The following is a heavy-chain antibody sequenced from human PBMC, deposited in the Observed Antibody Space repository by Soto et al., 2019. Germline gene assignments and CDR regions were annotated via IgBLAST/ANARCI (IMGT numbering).Heavy chain of an antibody. CDR3: ARGPAIVVVQAAHTPRYYYGMDV. CDR1: GYTFTSYA. CDR2: INAGNGNT. J-gene: IGHJ6*02. Sequence: ASVKVSCKASGYTFTSYAMHWVRQAPGQRLEWMGWINAGNGNTKYSQKFQGRVTITRDTSASTAYMELSSLRSEDTAVYYCARGPAIVVVQAAHTPRYYYGMDVWGQGTTVTVSS. D-gene: IGHD2-2*01. V-gene: IGHV1-3*01.